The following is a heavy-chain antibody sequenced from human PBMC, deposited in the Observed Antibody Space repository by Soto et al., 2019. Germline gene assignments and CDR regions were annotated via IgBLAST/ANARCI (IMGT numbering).Heavy chain of an antibody. CDR1: GGSFSGYY. D-gene: IGHD4-17*01. CDR3: ARQGFDDYGDSNWFDP. CDR2: INHSGST. J-gene: IGHJ5*02. Sequence: KPSETLSLTCAVYGGSFSGYYWSWIRQPPGKGLEWIGEINHSGSTNYNPSLKSRVTISVDTSKNQFSLKLSSVTAADTAVYYCARQGFDDYGDSNWFDPWGQGTLVTVSS. V-gene: IGHV4-34*01.